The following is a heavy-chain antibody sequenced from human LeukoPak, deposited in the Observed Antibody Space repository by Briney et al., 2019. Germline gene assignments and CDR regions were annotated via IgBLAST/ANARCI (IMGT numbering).Heavy chain of an antibody. CDR3: AKSIRVMVRGVIKDFDY. J-gene: IGHJ4*02. CDR2: ISGSGGST. V-gene: IGHV3-23*01. Sequence: GGSLRLSCAASGFTFSSYAMSWVRQAPGKGLEWVSAISGSGGSTYYADSVKGRFTISRDNSKNTLYLQMNSLRAEDTAVYYCAKSIRVMVRGVIKDFDYWGQGTLVTVSS. D-gene: IGHD3-10*01. CDR1: GFTFSSYA.